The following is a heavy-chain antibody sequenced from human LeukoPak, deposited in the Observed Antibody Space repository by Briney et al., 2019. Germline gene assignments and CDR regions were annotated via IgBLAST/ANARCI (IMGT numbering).Heavy chain of an antibody. D-gene: IGHD6-19*01. Sequence: PSETLSLTCTVSGGSISSSSYYWGWIRQPPGKGLEWIGSIYYSVSTYYNPSLKSRVTISVDTSKNQFSLDLSSVTAADTAVYYCARGGSSGWYGIDYWGQGTLVTVSS. CDR3: ARGGSSGWYGIDY. CDR2: IYYSVST. J-gene: IGHJ4*02. CDR1: GGSISSSSYY. V-gene: IGHV4-39*07.